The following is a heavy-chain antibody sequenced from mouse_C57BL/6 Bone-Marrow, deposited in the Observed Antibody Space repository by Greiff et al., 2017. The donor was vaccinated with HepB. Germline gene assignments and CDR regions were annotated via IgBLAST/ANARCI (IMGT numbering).Heavy chain of an antibody. Sequence: EVQLQQSGPELVEPGASVKISCKASGYTFTDYYMNWVKQSHGKSLEWIGDINPNNGGTSYNQKFKGKATLTVDKSSSTAYMELRSLTSEDSAVYYCARGGDGAWFAYWGQGTLVTVSA. V-gene: IGHV1-26*01. CDR2: INPNNGGT. J-gene: IGHJ3*01. CDR1: GYTFTDYY. CDR3: ARGGDGAWFAY.